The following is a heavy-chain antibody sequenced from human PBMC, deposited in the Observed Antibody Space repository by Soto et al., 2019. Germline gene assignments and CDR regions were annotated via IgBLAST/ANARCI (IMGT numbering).Heavy chain of an antibody. V-gene: IGHV6-1*01. CDR2: TYYRSKWYN. Sequence: QVQLQQSGPGLVKPSQTLSLTCAISGDSVSSNSAAWNWIRQSPSRGLEWLGRTYYRSKWYNDYAVSVKSRITINPDTSKNQFSLQLNSVTPEDTAVYYCASSYYYDSSGYYRSYYYGMDVWGQGTTVTVSS. J-gene: IGHJ6*02. CDR1: GDSVSSNSAA. D-gene: IGHD3-22*01. CDR3: ASSYYYDSSGYYRSYYYGMDV.